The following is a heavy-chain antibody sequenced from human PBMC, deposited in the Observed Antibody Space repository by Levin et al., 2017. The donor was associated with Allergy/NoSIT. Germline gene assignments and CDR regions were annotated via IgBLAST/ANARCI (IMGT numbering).Heavy chain of an antibody. CDR2: IWSDGSNK. CDR1: GFTFSSYG. CDR3: AKVGGLQYPATPFDY. D-gene: IGHD4-11*01. J-gene: IGHJ4*02. Sequence: PGGSLRLSCAASGFTFSSYGMHWVRQAPGKGLEWVALIWSDGSNKYYADSVKGRFTISRDNSKNTLYLQMNSLRADDTAVYYCAKVGGLQYPATPFDYWGQGTLVTVSS. V-gene: IGHV3-30*02.